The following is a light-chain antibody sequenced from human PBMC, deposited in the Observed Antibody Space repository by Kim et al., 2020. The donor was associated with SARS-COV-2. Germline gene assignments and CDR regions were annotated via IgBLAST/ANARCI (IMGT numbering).Light chain of an antibody. J-gene: IGKJ2*01. CDR1: HDISNH. Sequence: SASVGDRVTITCQASHDISNHLNWYQQKAGKAPKLLIYDASNLETGVPSKFSGIGSGTDFTFTITSLQPEDIATYYCKQYDNLPYTFGQGTKLDI. V-gene: IGKV1-33*01. CDR3: KQYDNLPYT. CDR2: DAS.